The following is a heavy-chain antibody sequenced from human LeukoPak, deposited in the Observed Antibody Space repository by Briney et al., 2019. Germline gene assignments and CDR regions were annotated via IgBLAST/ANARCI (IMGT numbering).Heavy chain of an antibody. J-gene: IGHJ4*02. D-gene: IGHD6-13*01. V-gene: IGHV3-23*01. Sequence: GGSLRLSCAASGFTFSSYAMSWVRQAPGKGLEWVSAISGSGGSTYYADSVKGRCTISRDNSKNTLYLQMNSLRAEDTAVYYCAKLHSSSWYYFDYWGQGTLVTVSS. CDR2: ISGSGGST. CDR3: AKLHSSSWYYFDY. CDR1: GFTFSSYA.